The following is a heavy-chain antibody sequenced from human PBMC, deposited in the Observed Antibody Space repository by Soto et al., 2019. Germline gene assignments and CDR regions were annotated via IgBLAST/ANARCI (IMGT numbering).Heavy chain of an antibody. V-gene: IGHV1-8*01. CDR1: GYTFSNYD. CDR3: VKVGLQFRWFDP. CDR2: MSPNSGRT. Sequence: ASVKVSCKASGYTFSNYDINWVRQATGQGLEWMGWMSPNSGRTGYAQKFQGRVTMTRNTSSSTAYMELSSLRDEDTAVYYCVKVGLQFRWFDPWGQGTQVTVSS. D-gene: IGHD1-1*01. J-gene: IGHJ5*02.